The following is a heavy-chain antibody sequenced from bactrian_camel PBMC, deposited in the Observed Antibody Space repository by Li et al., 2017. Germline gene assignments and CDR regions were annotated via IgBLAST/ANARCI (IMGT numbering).Heavy chain of an antibody. J-gene: IGHJ6*01. CDR1: RGTYTSIC. CDR3: AAEHGRFGAPITSLGPADFTY. CDR2: IWPYENVT. D-gene: IGHD2*01. Sequence: HVQLVESGGGSVEVGGSLTLSCTIFRGTYTSICMGWFRQSPGDERDGVAAIWPYENVTFYSDSVKGRFTISQDNAKNTVYLQMNNLKPEDTAMYYCAAEHGRFGAPITSLGPADFTYRGQGTQVTVS. V-gene: IGHV3-3*01.